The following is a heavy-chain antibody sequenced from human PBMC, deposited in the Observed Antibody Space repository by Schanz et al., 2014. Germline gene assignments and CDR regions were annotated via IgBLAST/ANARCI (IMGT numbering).Heavy chain of an antibody. CDR3: ARSRGFDSIFDF. CDR2: ISSSSSYT. V-gene: IGHV3-11*06. CDR1: GFTFSDYY. D-gene: IGHD5-12*01. J-gene: IGHJ4*02. Sequence: VKLVESGGGLVQPGGSLRLSCAASGFTFSDYYMSWIRQAPGKGLEWVSYISSSSSYTNYADSVKGRFTISRDNAKNSLYLQMNSLRAEDTAVYYCARSRGFDSIFDFWGRGTLVTVSS.